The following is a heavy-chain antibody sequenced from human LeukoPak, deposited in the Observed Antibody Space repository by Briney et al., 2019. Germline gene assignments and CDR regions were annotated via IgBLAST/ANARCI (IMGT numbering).Heavy chain of an antibody. V-gene: IGHV3-23*01. CDR1: GFTFSSYS. CDR2: ISGSGGST. Sequence: PGGSLRLSCAASGFTFSSYSMNWVRQAPGKGLEWVSTISGSGGSTYYADSVKGRFTISRDNSKNTLYLQMNSLRAEDTAVYYCTKDRLTGYSFGYSYFDYWGQGTLVTVSS. D-gene: IGHD5-18*01. J-gene: IGHJ4*02. CDR3: TKDRLTGYSFGYSYFDY.